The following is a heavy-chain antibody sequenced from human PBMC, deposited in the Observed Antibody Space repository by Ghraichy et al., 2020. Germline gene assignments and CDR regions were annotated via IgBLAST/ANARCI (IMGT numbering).Heavy chain of an antibody. J-gene: IGHJ3*02. CDR2: IKQDGSEK. D-gene: IGHD3-22*01. Sequence: LSLTCAASGFTFSSYWMSWVRQAPGKGLEWVANIKQDGSEKYYVDSVKGRFTISRDNAKNSLYLQMNSLRAEDTAVYYCAREVYYDSSGYIVEWAFDIWGQGTMVTVSS. CDR3: AREVYYDSSGYIVEWAFDI. V-gene: IGHV3-7*03. CDR1: GFTFSSYW.